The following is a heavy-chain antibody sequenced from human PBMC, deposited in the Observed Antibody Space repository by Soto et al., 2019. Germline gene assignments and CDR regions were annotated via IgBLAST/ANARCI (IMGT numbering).Heavy chain of an antibody. CDR3: ATVDPWPYIQMDF. CDR1: GTSISSGDYY. J-gene: IGHJ4*02. Sequence: QVQLQESGPGLVKPSQTLSLTCTVSGTSISSGDYYWSWVRQPPGKGLEWIGYIYYNGSTYYNPFLKSRVIRSVATSKNQLSLKLTYVTAADTAVYYGATVDPWPYIQMDFWGQGTLVTVAS. V-gene: IGHV4-30-4*01. D-gene: IGHD1-1*01. CDR2: IYYNGST.